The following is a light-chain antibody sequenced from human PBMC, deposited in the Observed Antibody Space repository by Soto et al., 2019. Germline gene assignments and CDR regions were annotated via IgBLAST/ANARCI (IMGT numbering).Light chain of an antibody. CDR1: QSVSNY. CDR3: QQRSNWL. Sequence: ENVLTQSPATLSLSPGERATLSFRASQSVSNYVAWYQQKPGQAPRLLIYDASNRATGIPARFSGSGSWTDFTLTISSLEPEDFAVYYCQQRSNWLVGPGTKVDIK. J-gene: IGKJ3*01. CDR2: DAS. V-gene: IGKV3-11*01.